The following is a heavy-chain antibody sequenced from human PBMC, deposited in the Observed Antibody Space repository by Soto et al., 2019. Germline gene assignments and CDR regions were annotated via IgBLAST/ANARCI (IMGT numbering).Heavy chain of an antibody. Sequence: GESLKISCKGSGYSFTSYWISWVRQMPGKGLEWMGRIDPSDSYTNYSPSFQGHVTISADKSISTAYLQWSSMKASDTALYYCARHGSSWYQNWFDPWGQGTLVTVSS. J-gene: IGHJ5*02. D-gene: IGHD6-13*01. CDR3: ARHGSSWYQNWFDP. CDR2: IDPSDSYT. V-gene: IGHV5-10-1*01. CDR1: GYSFTSYW.